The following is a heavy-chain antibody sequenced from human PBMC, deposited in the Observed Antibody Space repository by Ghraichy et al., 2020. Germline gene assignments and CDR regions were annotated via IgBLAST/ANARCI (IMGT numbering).Heavy chain of an antibody. CDR1: GYTFSNYG. Sequence: ASVKVSCKASGYTFSNYGVTWVRQAPGQGLEWMGWINTYNDNTNYAQKFQGRVSMTTDTSTTTAYLELRSLRSDDTAVYYCARDYYGGNSNDFWGKGTLVTVSS. CDR2: INTYNDNT. V-gene: IGHV1-18*01. D-gene: IGHD4-23*01. CDR3: ARDYYGGNSNDF. J-gene: IGHJ4*02.